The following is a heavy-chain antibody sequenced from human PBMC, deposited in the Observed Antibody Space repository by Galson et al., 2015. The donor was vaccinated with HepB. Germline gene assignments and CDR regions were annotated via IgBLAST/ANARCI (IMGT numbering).Heavy chain of an antibody. CDR3: ARGPMVRGVELDY. V-gene: IGHV3-21*01. J-gene: IGHJ4*02. CDR1: GFTFSSYS. Sequence: SLRLSCAASGFTFSSYSMNWVRQAPGKGLEWVSSISSSSSYIYYADSVKGRFTISRDNAKNSLYLQMNSLRAEDTAVYYCARGPMVRGVELDYWGQGTLVTVSS. D-gene: IGHD3-10*01. CDR2: ISSSSSYI.